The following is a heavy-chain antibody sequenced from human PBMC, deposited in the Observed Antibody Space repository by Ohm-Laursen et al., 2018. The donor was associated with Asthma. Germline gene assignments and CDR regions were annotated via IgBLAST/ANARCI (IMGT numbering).Heavy chain of an antibody. Sequence: GASVKVSCKASGGTFSSYAISWVRQAPGQGLEWMGGIIPIFGTANYAQKFQGRVTITADESTSTAYMELSSLRSDDTAVYYCARAFGELPIPFDYWGQGTLVTVSS. CDR3: ARAFGELPIPFDY. J-gene: IGHJ4*02. CDR1: GGTFSSYA. CDR2: IIPIFGTA. V-gene: IGHV1-69*13. D-gene: IGHD3-10*01.